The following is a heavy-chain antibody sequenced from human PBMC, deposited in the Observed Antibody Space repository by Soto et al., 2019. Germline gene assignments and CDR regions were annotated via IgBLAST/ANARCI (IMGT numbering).Heavy chain of an antibody. J-gene: IGHJ4*02. V-gene: IGHV3-48*02. CDR1: GFPFGFYG. CDR3: ARDGKGAAYTHGPYYFDY. Sequence: GGSMILSCAASGFPFGFYGVNWVSQAPGKGLEWISYITSTSSAINYADSVRGRFTISRDNAMRSLFLHMNSLRDEDTAVYYCARDGKGAAYTHGPYYFDYWGQGALVTVSS. D-gene: IGHD1-1*01. CDR2: ITSTSSAI.